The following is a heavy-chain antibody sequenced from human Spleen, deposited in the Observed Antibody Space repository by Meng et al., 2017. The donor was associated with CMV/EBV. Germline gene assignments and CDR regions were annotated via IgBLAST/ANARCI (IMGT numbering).Heavy chain of an antibody. CDR2: ISSGGSTI. Sequence: VRQPPGKGLGWVSYISSGGSTIYYADSVKGRFTISRANAKNSLYLQMNSLRAEDTAVYYCARELTPNWFDPWGQGTLVTVSS. J-gene: IGHJ5*02. V-gene: IGHV3-11*04. CDR3: ARELTPNWFDP. D-gene: IGHD1-14*01.